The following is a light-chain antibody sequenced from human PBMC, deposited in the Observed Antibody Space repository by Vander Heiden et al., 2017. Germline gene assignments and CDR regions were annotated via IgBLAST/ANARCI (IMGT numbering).Light chain of an antibody. V-gene: IGLV3-1*01. CDR3: QASDSSTANGV. J-gene: IGLJ3*02. Sequence: SYELTQPPSVSVSPGQTASITCSGDKLGDKYACWYQQKPGQSPVLVIYQDSKRPSGIPERFSGSNSGNKATLTISGTQAMDEADYYCQASDSSTANGVFGGGTKLTVL. CDR1: KLGDKY. CDR2: QDS.